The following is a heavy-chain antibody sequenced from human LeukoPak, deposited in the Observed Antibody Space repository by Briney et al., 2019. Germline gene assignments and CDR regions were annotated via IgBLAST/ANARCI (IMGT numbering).Heavy chain of an antibody. D-gene: IGHD3-22*01. V-gene: IGHV5-10-1*01. CDR3: ARLRTDYYDSSGYFDY. CDR1: GYSFTSYW. CDR2: IDPSDTYT. J-gene: IGHJ4*02. Sequence: GEPLRISCKGSGYSFTSYWISWVRQMPGKGLEWMGRIDPSDTYTNYSPSFQGHVTISADKSISTAYLQWSSLKASDTAMYYCARLRTDYYDSSGYFDYWGQGTLVTVSP.